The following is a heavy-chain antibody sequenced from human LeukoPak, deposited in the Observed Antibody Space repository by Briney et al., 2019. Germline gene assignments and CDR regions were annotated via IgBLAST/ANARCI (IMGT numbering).Heavy chain of an antibody. Sequence: PGGSLRLSCAASGFTFSSYSMNWVRQAPGKGLEWVSVIYSGGSTYYADSVKGRFTISRDNSKNTLYLQMNSLRAEDTAVYYCARALDPLYYFDYWGQGTLVTVSS. V-gene: IGHV3-53*01. CDR3: ARALDPLYYFDY. CDR1: GFTFSSYS. CDR2: IYSGGST. J-gene: IGHJ4*02.